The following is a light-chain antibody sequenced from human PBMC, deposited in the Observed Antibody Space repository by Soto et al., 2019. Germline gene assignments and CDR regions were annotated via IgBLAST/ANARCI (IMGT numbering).Light chain of an antibody. V-gene: IGKV3-20*01. Sequence: EIVLTQSPGTLSLSPWERATLSCRASQSVSRSFLAWYQQKSGQAPRLLIYGASTRATGIPDRFSGSGSGTDFTLTISRLEPADFAVYFCQQFGSSPLTFGGGTKVDIK. CDR2: GAS. J-gene: IGKJ4*01. CDR1: QSVSRSF. CDR3: QQFGSSPLT.